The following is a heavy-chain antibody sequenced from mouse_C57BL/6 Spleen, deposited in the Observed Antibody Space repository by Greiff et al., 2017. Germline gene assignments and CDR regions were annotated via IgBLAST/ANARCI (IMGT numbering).Heavy chain of an antibody. V-gene: IGHV3-1*01. CDR1: GYSITSGYD. CDR2: ISYSGST. J-gene: IGHJ3*01. CDR3: ARDDGYYKFAY. Sequence: EVMLVESGPGMVKPSQSLSLTCTVTGYSITSGYDWHWIRHFPGNKLEWMGYISYSGSTNYNPSLKSRISITHDTSKNHFFLKLNSVTTEDTATYYCARDDGYYKFAYWGQGTLVTVSA. D-gene: IGHD2-3*01.